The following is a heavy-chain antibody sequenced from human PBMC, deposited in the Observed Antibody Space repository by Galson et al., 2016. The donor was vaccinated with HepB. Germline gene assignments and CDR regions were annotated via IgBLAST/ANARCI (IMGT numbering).Heavy chain of an antibody. D-gene: IGHD6-13*01. J-gene: IGHJ4*02. CDR1: GYAFSSYY. V-gene: IGHV1-46*01. CDR2: INPSGGTS. Sequence: SGYAFSSYYVHWVRQAPGQGLEWMGVINPSGGTSTYAQKFRGRLTMTRDTSTSTVYMQLSSLRSEDTAMYYCARETQLFFDYWGQGTLVTVSS. CDR3: ARETQLFFDY.